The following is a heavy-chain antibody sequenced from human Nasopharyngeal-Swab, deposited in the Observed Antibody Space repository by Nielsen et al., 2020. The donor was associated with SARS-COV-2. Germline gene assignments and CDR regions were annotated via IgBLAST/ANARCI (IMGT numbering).Heavy chain of an antibody. CDR3: ARPYYDSSGYDAWFDP. J-gene: IGHJ5*02. V-gene: IGHV4-39*01. Sequence: GSLRLSCTVSGGSISSSSYYWGWIRRPPGKGLEWIGSIYYSGSTYYNPSLESRVTISVDTSKNQFSLKLSSVTAADTAVYYCARPYYDSSGYDAWFDPWGQGTLVTVSS. CDR1: GGSISSSSYY. CDR2: IYYSGST. D-gene: IGHD3-22*01.